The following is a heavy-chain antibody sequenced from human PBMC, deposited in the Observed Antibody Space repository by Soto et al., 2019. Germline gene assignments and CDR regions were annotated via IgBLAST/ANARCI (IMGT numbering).Heavy chain of an antibody. CDR3: AKFWFYSAGSGYYDYSFDI. J-gene: IGHJ3*02. V-gene: IGHV3-23*01. CDR2: ISPSSSTL. CDR1: GFSFNSYA. Sequence: PGGSLRLSCAASGFSFNSYAMSWVRQAPGKRPAWVSAISPSSSTLYYADSVQGRFTISRDNSNSNVYLQMNSLRAEDTAVYYFAKFWFYSAGSGYYDYSFDIWRQGTMVTVSS. D-gene: IGHD3-22*01.